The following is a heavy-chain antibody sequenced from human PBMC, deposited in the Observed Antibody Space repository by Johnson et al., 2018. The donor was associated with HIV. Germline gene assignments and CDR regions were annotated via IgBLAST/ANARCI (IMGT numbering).Heavy chain of an antibody. J-gene: IGHJ3*02. V-gene: IGHV3-30*02. CDR3: AKDLGATIQGPWGATNAFDI. CDR2: TRSDASNK. CDR1: GFTFSNYA. Sequence: QVQLVESGGGVVQPGGSLRLSCAASGFTFSNYAMHWVRQAPGKGLEWVAFTRSDASNKYYADSVKGRFTISSDNSKTTLYLQMNSLRVEDTAVYYCAKDLGATIQGPWGATNAFDIWGQGTMVTVSA. D-gene: IGHD5-12*01.